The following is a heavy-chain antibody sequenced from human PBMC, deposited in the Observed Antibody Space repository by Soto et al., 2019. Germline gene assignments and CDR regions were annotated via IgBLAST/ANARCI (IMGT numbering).Heavy chain of an antibody. J-gene: IGHJ4*02. CDR1: GGSITSSGYY. CDR3: ARGGGSTNVDY. CDR2: TSNSGST. D-gene: IGHD1-1*01. V-gene: IGHV4-31*03. Sequence: QVQLQESGPGLVKPSQTLSLTCTVSGGSITSSGYYWSWIRQHPGEGLEWIGFTSNSGSTSYNPSLKSRVTISVDSSSNQFSLSLKSVTAADTAVYYCARGGGSTNVDYWGQGTLVTVSP.